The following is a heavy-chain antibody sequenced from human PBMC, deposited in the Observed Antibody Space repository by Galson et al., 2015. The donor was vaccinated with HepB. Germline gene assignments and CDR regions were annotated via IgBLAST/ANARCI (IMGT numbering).Heavy chain of an antibody. Sequence: SLRLSCAASGFTFSSYAMHWVRQAPGKGLEWVAVISYDGSNKYYADSVKGRFTISRDNSKNTLYLQMNSLRAEDTAVYYCATGFVVVTAIKTPFDYWGQGTLVTVSS. J-gene: IGHJ4*02. D-gene: IGHD2-21*02. V-gene: IGHV3-30-3*01. CDR3: ATGFVVVTAIKTPFDY. CDR2: ISYDGSNK. CDR1: GFTFSSYA.